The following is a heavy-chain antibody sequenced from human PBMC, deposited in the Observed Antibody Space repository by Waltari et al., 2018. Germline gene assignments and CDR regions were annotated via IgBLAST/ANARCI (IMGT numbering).Heavy chain of an antibody. V-gene: IGHV1-2*04. CDR3: ASSTVVTGADYGMDV. J-gene: IGHJ6*02. Sequence: QVQLVQSGAEVKKPGASVKVSCKASGYTFTGYYMHWVRQAPGQGLEWMGWINPSSGGTNYAQKFQGWVTMTRDTSISTAYMELSRLRSDDTAVYYCASSTVVTGADYGMDVWGQGTTVTVSS. CDR2: INPSSGGT. CDR1: GYTFTGYY. D-gene: IGHD7-27*01.